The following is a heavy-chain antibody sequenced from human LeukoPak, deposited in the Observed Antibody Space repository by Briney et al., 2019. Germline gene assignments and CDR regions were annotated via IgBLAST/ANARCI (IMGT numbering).Heavy chain of an antibody. D-gene: IGHD3-10*01. Sequence: ASVKVSCKASGGTFSSYAISWVRQAPGQGLEWMGGIIPIFGTANYAQKFQGRVTITADESTSTAYMELSSLRSEDTAVYYCAGAPGYYYRSGSTPILKYNWFDPWGQGTLVTVSS. CDR1: GGTFSSYA. V-gene: IGHV1-69*13. CDR3: AGAPGYYYRSGSTPILKYNWFDP. CDR2: IIPIFGTA. J-gene: IGHJ5*02.